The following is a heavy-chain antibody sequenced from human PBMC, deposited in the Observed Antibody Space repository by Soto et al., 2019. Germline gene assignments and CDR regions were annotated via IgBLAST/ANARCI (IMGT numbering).Heavy chain of an antibody. CDR3: ATPLYDILTCNGMAV. J-gene: IGHJ6*02. CDR2: IIPIFGTA. CDR1: GGTFSSYA. D-gene: IGHD3-9*01. Sequence: QVQLVQSGAEVKKPGSSVKVSCKASGGTFSSYAISWVRQAPGQGLEWMGGIIPIFGTANYATKFQGRVTITADESTSTAYMELSSLRSADTAVYYCATPLYDILTCNGMAVWGPGTTVTVSS. V-gene: IGHV1-69*01.